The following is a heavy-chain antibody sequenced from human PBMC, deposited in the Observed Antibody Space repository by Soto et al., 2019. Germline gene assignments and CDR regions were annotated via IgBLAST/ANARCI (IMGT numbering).Heavy chain of an antibody. CDR1: GFTFSSYG. CDR3: ARRGSSSWYVYYYYYYMDV. J-gene: IGHJ6*03. Sequence: QVQLVESGGGVVQPGRSLRLSCAASGFTFSSYGMHWVRQAPGKGLEWVAVIWYDGSNKYYADSVKGRFTISRDNSKNTLYLQMNSLRAEDTAVYYCARRGSSSWYVYYYYYYMDVWGKGTTVTVSS. CDR2: IWYDGSNK. V-gene: IGHV3-33*01. D-gene: IGHD6-13*01.